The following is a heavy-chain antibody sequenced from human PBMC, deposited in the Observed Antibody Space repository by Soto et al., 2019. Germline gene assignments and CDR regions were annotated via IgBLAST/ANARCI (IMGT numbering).Heavy chain of an antibody. D-gene: IGHD3-10*01. CDR3: ARGHRASYYYYMDV. CDR1: GGSFSGYY. V-gene: IGHV4-34*01. J-gene: IGHJ6*03. CDR2: INHSGST. Sequence: QVQLQQWGAGLLKPSETLSLTCAVYGGSFSGYYWSWIRQPPGKGLEWIGEINHSGSTNYNPSLKSRVTISVDTSKNQFSLKLRSVTAADTAVYYCARGHRASYYYYMDVWGKGTTVTVSS.